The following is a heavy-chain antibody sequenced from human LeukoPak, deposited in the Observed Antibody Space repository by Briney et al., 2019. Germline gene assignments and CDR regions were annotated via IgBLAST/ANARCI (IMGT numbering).Heavy chain of an antibody. V-gene: IGHV3-9*01. J-gene: IGHJ4*02. Sequence: PGGSLRLSCAASGFTVSSNYMSWVRQAPGKGLEWVSSISWNSGSIGYADSVEGRFTISRDNAKNSLYLQMNSLRAEDTALYHCAKASGYSSGPGNYWGQGTLVTVSS. CDR2: ISWNSGSI. CDR1: GFTVSSNY. CDR3: AKASGYSSGPGNY. D-gene: IGHD6-19*01.